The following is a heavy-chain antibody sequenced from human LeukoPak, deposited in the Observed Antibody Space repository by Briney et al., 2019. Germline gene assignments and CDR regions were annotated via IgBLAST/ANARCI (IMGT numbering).Heavy chain of an antibody. J-gene: IGHJ4*02. V-gene: IGHV3-30-3*01. CDR3: ARDYGSREWLVIDY. CDR2: ISYDGSNK. CDR1: GLTFSSYA. Sequence: PGGSLRLSCAASGLTFSSYAMYWVRQAPGKGLEWVAVISYDGSNKYYADSVKGRFTISRDNSKNTLYLQMNSLRAEDTAVYYCARDYGSREWLVIDYWGQGTLVTVSS. D-gene: IGHD6-19*01.